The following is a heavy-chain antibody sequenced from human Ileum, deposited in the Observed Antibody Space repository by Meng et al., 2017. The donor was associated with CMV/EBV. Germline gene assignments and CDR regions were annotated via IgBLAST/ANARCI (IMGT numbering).Heavy chain of an antibody. J-gene: IGHJ4*02. CDR2: MNPNSGNT. CDR1: GYTFTSYD. Sequence: ASVKVSCKASGYTFTSYDINWVRQATGQGLEWMGWMNPNSGNTGYAQKFQGRVTMTRNTSISTAYMELSSLRSEDTAVYYCARGSFAAYYYDSSGYTIDYWGQGTLVTVYS. CDR3: ARGSFAAYYYDSSGYTIDY. D-gene: IGHD3-22*01. V-gene: IGHV1-8*01.